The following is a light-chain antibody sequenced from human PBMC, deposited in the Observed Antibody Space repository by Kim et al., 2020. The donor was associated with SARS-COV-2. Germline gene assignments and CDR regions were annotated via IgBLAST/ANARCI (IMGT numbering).Light chain of an antibody. J-gene: IGLJ2*01. CDR1: SSDFGGFNY. CDR3: SSYTNSNTRV. V-gene: IGLV2-14*03. Sequence: QSALTQPASVSGSPGQSITISCTGTSSDFGGFNYLSWYQQHPGKAPKLIIYEVSNRPSGVSHRFSASKSGNTASLTNSGLQADDEADYYCSSYTNSNTRVFGGGTQLTVL. CDR2: EVS.